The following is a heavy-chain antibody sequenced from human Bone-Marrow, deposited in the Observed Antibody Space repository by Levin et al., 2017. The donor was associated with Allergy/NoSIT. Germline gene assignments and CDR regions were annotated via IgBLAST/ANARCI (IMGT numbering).Heavy chain of an antibody. D-gene: IGHD3-10*01. CDR2: VKQDGSEK. J-gene: IGHJ5*02. V-gene: IGHV3-7*01. Sequence: GESLKISCAASGFTFSSYWMSWVRQAPGKGLEWVANVKQDGSEKNYVDSAKGRFTISRDNAKNSLYLQMNSLRADDTAVYYCARDAYYGSGSPQNHWGQGTLVTVSS. CDR3: ARDAYYGSGSPQNH. CDR1: GFTFSSYW.